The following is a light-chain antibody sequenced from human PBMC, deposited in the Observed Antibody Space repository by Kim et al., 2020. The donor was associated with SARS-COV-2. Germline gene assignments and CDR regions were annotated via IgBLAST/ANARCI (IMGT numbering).Light chain of an antibody. V-gene: IGKV1-27*01. Sequence: AAVGDRVTITCRASQGISNYLAWYQQKPGKVPKLLIYAASTLQSGVPSRFSGSGAGTDFTLTISSLQPEDVATYYCQKYNSAPRTFGQGTKVDIK. CDR3: QKYNSAPRT. CDR1: QGISNY. J-gene: IGKJ1*01. CDR2: AAS.